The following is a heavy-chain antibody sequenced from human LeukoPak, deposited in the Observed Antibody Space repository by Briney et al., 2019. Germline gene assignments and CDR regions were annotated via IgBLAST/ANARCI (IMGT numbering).Heavy chain of an antibody. Sequence: GGSLRLSCAASGFTFSNYVMGWVRQDPGKGLQWVSIINGSGSFTSYADSVKGRLTISRDNSKNTLDPQMNSLRAEDTAVYYCARRSSGSPPYYFDYWGQGTLVTVSS. CDR1: GFTFSNYV. J-gene: IGHJ4*02. CDR3: ARRSSGSPPYYFDY. V-gene: IGHV3-23*05. D-gene: IGHD1-26*01. CDR2: INGSGSFT.